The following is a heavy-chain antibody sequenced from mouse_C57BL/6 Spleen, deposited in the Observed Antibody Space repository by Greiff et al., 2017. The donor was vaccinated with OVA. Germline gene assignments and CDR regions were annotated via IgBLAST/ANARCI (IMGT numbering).Heavy chain of an antibody. V-gene: IGHV1-22*01. CDR1: GYTFTDYN. CDR3: ARKGPLTDCFDY. CDR2: INPNNGGT. Sequence: VQLQQSGPELVKPGASVKMSCKASGYTFTDYNMNWVKQSHGKSLEWIGYINPNNGGTSYNQKFKGKATLTVNKSSSTAYMELRSLTSEDSAVYYCARKGPLTDCFDYWGQGTTLTVSS. D-gene: IGHD4-1*01. J-gene: IGHJ2*01.